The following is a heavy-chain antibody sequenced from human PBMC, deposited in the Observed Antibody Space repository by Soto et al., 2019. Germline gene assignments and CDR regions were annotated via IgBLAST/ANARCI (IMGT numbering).Heavy chain of an antibody. D-gene: IGHD3-10*01. CDR1: GFPLSTYG. V-gene: IGHV3-23*01. Sequence: EVQLLESGGGLVQPGGSLRLSCAASGFPLSTYGMTWVRQAPGKGLEWVSAITGAGGNTYYVDSVKGRFTSSRDNSKNIRYLQVNSLSVEDTAVYYCERIRGYGYGLDVWGQGTAVTVPS. CDR3: ERIRGYGYGLDV. CDR2: ITGAGGNT. J-gene: IGHJ6*01.